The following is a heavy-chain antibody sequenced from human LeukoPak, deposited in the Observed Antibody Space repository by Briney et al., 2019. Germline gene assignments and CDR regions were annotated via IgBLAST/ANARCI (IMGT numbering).Heavy chain of an antibody. CDR3: ALSSWSYFDY. D-gene: IGHD6-13*01. J-gene: IGHJ4*02. CDR2: IYYSGST. V-gene: IGHV4-39*01. CDR1: GGSISSSSYY. Sequence: SETLSLNCTVSGGSISSSSYYWGWIRQPPGKGLEWIGSIYYSGSTYYNPSLKSRVTISVDTSKNQFSLKLSSVTAADTAVYYCALSSWSYFDYWGQGTLVTVSS.